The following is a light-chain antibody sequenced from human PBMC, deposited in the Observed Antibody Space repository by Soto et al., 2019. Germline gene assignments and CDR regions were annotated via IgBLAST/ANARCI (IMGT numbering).Light chain of an antibody. CDR2: DAS. J-gene: IGKJ5*01. Sequence: DIQMTQSPSSLSASVGDIVTITCRASQSISSWLAWYQQKPGKAPKILIYDASSLESGVPSRFSGSGSGTDFTLTISSLQPEDVATYYCQQFNNYITLGQGTRLEIK. CDR1: QSISSW. V-gene: IGKV1-5*01. CDR3: QQFNNYIT.